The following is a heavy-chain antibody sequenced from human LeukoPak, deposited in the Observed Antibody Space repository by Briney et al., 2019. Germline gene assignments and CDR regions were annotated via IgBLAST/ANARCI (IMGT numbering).Heavy chain of an antibody. V-gene: IGHV4-31*03. CDR1: GGSISSGGYY. CDR3: AEYSIQSAFDH. Sequence: SETLSLTCTVSGGSISSGGYYWSWIRQHPGQGLEWIGYIYYSGSTYHNPSLKSRVTISVDTSKNQFSLKLSSVTAADTAVYYCAEYSIQSAFDHWGQGTLVTVSS. J-gene: IGHJ4*02. D-gene: IGHD6-6*01. CDR2: IYYSGST.